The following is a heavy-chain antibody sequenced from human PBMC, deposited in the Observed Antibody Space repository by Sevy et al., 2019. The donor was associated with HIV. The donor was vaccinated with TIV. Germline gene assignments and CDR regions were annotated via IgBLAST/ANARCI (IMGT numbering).Heavy chain of an antibody. CDR1: GFSFSIYS. V-gene: IGHV3-48*01. D-gene: IGHD5-12*01. Sequence: GGSLRLSCAASGFSFSIYSMNWVRHAPGKGLEWLSYMSNTGATIHYADSVKGRFTISRDNAKNSLYLQMNSLRAEDTAVYYCASQRGGYERLYYFDYWGQGTLVTVSS. J-gene: IGHJ4*02. CDR2: MSNTGATI. CDR3: ASQRGGYERLYYFDY.